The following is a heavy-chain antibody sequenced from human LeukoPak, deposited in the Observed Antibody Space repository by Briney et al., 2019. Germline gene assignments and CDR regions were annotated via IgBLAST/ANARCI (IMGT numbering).Heavy chain of an antibody. Sequence: PGGSLRLSCAASGFTVSSNYMSWVRQAPGKGLEWVSAIYSGGSTYYADSVKGRFTISRDNSKNTLYLQMNSLRAEDTAVYYCARGPLAVAGNDYWGQGTLVTVSS. CDR2: IYSGGST. CDR1: GFTVSSNY. D-gene: IGHD6-19*01. CDR3: ARGPLAVAGNDY. V-gene: IGHV3-66*01. J-gene: IGHJ4*02.